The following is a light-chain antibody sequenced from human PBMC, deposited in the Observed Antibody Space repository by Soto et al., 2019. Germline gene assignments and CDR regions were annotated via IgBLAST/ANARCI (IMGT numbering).Light chain of an antibody. CDR1: SSDVGGYNY. Sequence: QSALTQPASVSGSPGQSITISCTGTSSDVGGYNYVSWYQQHPGKAPKLMMYEVNNRPSGLSNRFSGSKSANTASLTISGLQAEDEADYYCSSYTTSSTLIFGGGTKLTVL. CDR3: SSYTTSSTLI. V-gene: IGLV2-14*01. CDR2: EVN. J-gene: IGLJ2*01.